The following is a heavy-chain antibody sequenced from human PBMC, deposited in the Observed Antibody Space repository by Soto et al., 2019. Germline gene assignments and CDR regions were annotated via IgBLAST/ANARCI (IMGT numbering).Heavy chain of an antibody. J-gene: IGHJ5*01. CDR2: IYSGGNT. Sequence: EVQLVETGGGLIQPGGSLRLSCAASGFTVSSNYMSWVRQAPGKGLECVSVIYSGGNTYYADSVKGRYTISRDNSKNTLYLQMTSLRAEDTAGYYCAARYSSGWMDSWGQGTLVTVSS. CDR1: GFTVSSNY. V-gene: IGHV3-53*02. D-gene: IGHD6-19*01. CDR3: AARYSSGWMDS.